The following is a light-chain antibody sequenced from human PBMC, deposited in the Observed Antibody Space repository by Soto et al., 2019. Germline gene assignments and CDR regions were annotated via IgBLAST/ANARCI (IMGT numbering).Light chain of an antibody. CDR2: DVS. CDR3: CSYTTSNTRQIV. J-gene: IGLJ1*01. CDR1: SSDVVGYNY. Sequence: QSVLTQPASVSGSPGQPITISCTGTSSDVVGYNYVSWYQHHPGKAPKLMIYDVSNRPSGVSNRFSGSKSGNTASLTISGLQPEDEADYYCCSYTTSNTRQIVFGTGTKVTV. V-gene: IGLV2-14*03.